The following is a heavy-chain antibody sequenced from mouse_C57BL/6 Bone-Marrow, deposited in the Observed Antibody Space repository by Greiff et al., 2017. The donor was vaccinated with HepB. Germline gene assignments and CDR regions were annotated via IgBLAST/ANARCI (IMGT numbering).Heavy chain of an antibody. J-gene: IGHJ1*03. CDR3: AGGTFRYWYFDV. CDR2: ITHSGET. CDR1: GFPITSGYY. Sequence: VQLQQSGPGLVKPSQSLFLTCSITGFPITSGYYWIWIRQSPGKPLEWMGYITHSGETFYNPSLQSPISITRETSKNQFFLQLNSVTTEDTAMYYCAGGTFRYWYFDVWGTGTTVTVSS. V-gene: IGHV12-3*01.